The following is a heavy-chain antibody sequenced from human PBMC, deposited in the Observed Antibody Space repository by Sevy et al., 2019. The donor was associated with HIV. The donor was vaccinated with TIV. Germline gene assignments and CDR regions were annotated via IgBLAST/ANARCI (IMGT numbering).Heavy chain of an antibody. D-gene: IGHD6-19*01. CDR2: LNWDSGSV. CDR3: AKDIGATGIAVVAN. CDR1: GFTFDDFA. V-gene: IGHV3-9*01. J-gene: IGHJ4*02. Sequence: GGSLRLSCAASGFTFDDFARHWVRQVPGKGLEWVSGLNWDSGSVAYADSVKGRFTISRDNAKNALLLQMNSLRAEDTALYYCAKDIGATGIAVVANWGQGVQVTVSS.